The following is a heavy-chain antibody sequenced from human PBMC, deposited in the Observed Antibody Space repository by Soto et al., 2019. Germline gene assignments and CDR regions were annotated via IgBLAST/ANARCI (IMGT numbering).Heavy chain of an antibody. CDR3: AREASSSGWYGDWFDP. Sequence: ASVKVSCKASGYTFTSYGISWVRQAPGQGLEWMGWISAYNGNTNYAQKLQGRVTMTTDTSTSTAYMELRSLRSDDTAVYYCAREASSSGWYGDWFDPWGQGTLVTVSS. D-gene: IGHD6-19*01. CDR2: ISAYNGNT. V-gene: IGHV1-18*01. CDR1: GYTFTSYG. J-gene: IGHJ5*02.